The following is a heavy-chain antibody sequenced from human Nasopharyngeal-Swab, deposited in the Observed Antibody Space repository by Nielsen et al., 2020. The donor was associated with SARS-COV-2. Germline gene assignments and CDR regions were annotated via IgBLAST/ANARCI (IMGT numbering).Heavy chain of an antibody. CDR3: ANTGGYSLGFDY. D-gene: IGHD5-18*01. Sequence: ETLSLTCTVSGGSVSSGSYYWSWIRQPPGKGLEWVSAISGSGGSTYYADSVKGRFTISRDNSKNTLYLQMNSLRAEDTAVYYCANTGGYSLGFDYWGQGTLVTVSS. V-gene: IGHV3-23*01. CDR1: GGSVSSGSYY. CDR2: ISGSGGST. J-gene: IGHJ4*02.